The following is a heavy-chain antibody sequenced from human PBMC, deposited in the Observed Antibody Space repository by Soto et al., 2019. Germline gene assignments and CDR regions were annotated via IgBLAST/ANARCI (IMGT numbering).Heavy chain of an antibody. CDR2: IWYDGSNK. CDR1: GFTFSSYG. CDR3: AREGAARPAPFDY. J-gene: IGHJ4*02. Sequence: VQLVESGGGVVQPGRSLRLSCAASGFTFSSYGMHWVRQAPGKGLEWVAVIWYDGSNKYYADSVKGRFTISRDNSKNTLYLQMNSLRAEDTAVYYCAREGAARPAPFDYWGQGTLVTVSS. V-gene: IGHV3-33*01. D-gene: IGHD6-6*01.